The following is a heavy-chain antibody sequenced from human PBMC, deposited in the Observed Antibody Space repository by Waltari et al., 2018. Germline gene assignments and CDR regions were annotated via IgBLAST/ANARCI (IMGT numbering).Heavy chain of an antibody. Sequence: EVQLVETGGGLIQPGGSLRLSCAASGFTVSRHYMTWVRQAPGKGLEWVSVIYSGGSGGNTYYADSVKGRFTISRDNSKNTLYLQMNGLRAEDTAMYYCATDYDGNAYVAFDIWGQGTMVTVSS. D-gene: IGHD3-22*01. J-gene: IGHJ3*02. CDR1: GFTVSRHY. V-gene: IGHV3-53*02. CDR3: ATDYDGNAYVAFDI. CDR2: IYSGGSGGNT.